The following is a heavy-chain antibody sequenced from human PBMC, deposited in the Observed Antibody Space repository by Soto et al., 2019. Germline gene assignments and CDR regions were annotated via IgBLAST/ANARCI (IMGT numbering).Heavy chain of an antibody. CDR2: IYTGGSI. D-gene: IGHD3-22*01. J-gene: IGHJ5*02. CDR1: VGSLSNYY. CDR3: ATDSDSSGFSHDWFDP. V-gene: IGHV4-4*07. Sequence: SETLSLTCSFSVGSLSNYYWSWIRQPTGKGLEWIGRIYTGGSINYNPSLKSRVTMSVDTSKQQFSLKLTSVTAADTAVYYCATDSDSSGFSHDWFDPWGQGNLVPXTS.